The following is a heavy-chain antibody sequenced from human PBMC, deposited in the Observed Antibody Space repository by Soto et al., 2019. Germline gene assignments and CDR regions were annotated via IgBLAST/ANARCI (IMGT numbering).Heavy chain of an antibody. CDR1: GGSFSGYY. V-gene: IGHV4-34*01. Sequence: SETLSLTCAVYGGSFSGYYWSWIRQPPGKGLEWIGEINHSGSTNYNPSLKSRVTISVDTSKNQFSLKPSSVTAADTAVYYCARARGIAAAAFPPDYWGQGTLVTVPQ. CDR3: ARARGIAAAAFPPDY. D-gene: IGHD6-13*01. J-gene: IGHJ4*02. CDR2: INHSGST.